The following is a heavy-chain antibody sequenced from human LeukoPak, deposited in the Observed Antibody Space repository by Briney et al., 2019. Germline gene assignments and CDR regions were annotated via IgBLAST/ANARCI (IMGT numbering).Heavy chain of an antibody. CDR2: ISGSGGST. D-gene: IGHD5-18*01. V-gene: IGHV3-23*01. CDR1: GFTFSSYA. Sequence: HTGGSLRLSCAASGFTFSSYAMSWVRQAPGKGLEWVSAISGSGGSTYYADSVKGRFTISRDNSKNTLYLQMNSLRAEDTAVYYCAKGIQLWSNFDYWGQGTLVTVSS. CDR3: AKGIQLWSNFDY. J-gene: IGHJ4*02.